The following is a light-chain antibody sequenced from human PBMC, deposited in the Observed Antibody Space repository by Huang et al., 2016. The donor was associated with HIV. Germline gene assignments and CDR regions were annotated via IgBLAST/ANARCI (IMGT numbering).Light chain of an antibody. Sequence: EIVLTQSPGTLSLSPGERATLSCRASQSVSSTYLAWYQQNPGQAPRLLIYGASSRAPGIPDRFSSSGSGTDVTLTINRLEPEDFAVYYCQQYGNSPPTFGQGTKVEIK. CDR1: QSVSSTY. CDR2: GAS. V-gene: IGKV3-20*01. J-gene: IGKJ1*01. CDR3: QQYGNSPPT.